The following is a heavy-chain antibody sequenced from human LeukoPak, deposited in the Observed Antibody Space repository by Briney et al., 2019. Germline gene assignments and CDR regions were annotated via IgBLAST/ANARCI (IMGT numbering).Heavy chain of an antibody. D-gene: IGHD3-3*01. CDR1: GGSISSSSYY. CDR3: ARDLSFWSDPSQLGWFDP. J-gene: IGHJ5*02. CDR2: IYYSGST. V-gene: IGHV4-39*07. Sequence: PSETLSLTCTVSGGSISSSSYYWGWIRQPPGKGLEWIGSIYYSGSTYYNPSLKSRVTISVDTSKNQFSLKRSSVTAADTAVYYCARDLSFWSDPSQLGWFDPWGQGTLVTVSS.